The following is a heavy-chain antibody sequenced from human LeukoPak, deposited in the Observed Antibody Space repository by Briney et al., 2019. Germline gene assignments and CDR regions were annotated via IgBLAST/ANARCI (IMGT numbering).Heavy chain of an antibody. Sequence: RASVKVSCKASGYTFTSYGISWVRQAPGQGLEWMGWISAYNGNTNYAQKLQGRVTMTRNTSISTAYMELSSLRSEDTAVYYCASIGAAAAGTDRRYYYYYGMDVWGQGTTVTVSS. V-gene: IGHV1-18*01. J-gene: IGHJ6*02. CDR3: ASIGAAAAGTDRRYYYYYGMDV. CDR2: ISAYNGNT. D-gene: IGHD6-13*01. CDR1: GYTFTSYG.